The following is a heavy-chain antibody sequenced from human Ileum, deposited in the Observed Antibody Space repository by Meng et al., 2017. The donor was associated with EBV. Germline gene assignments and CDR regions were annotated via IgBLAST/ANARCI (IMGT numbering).Heavy chain of an antibody. V-gene: IGHV3-74*01. J-gene: IGHJ4*02. CDR2: INGDGSGS. D-gene: IGHD1-20*01. CDR3: VRDGDNWNFDY. Sequence: DVQLVVSGVSLVHPGGSLRLSCAASGFTFSSYWMHWVRQAPGKGLLWVSRINGDGSGSNYADSVKGRFTISRDNAKNTLSLQMNSLRAEDTAVYYCVRDGDNWNFDYWGQGTLVTVSS. CDR1: GFTFSSYW.